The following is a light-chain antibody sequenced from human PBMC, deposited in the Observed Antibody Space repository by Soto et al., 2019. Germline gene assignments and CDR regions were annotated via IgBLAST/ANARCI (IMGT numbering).Light chain of an antibody. V-gene: IGKV1-5*03. CDR2: KAS. CDR3: QQYDNLPPYT. J-gene: IGKJ5*01. Sequence: DIQLTQSLSTLSASVGDRVTPTCRASQSITNWLAWYQQQPGKAPKLLIYKASSLESGVPSRFSGSGSGTDFTFTISSLQPEDIATYYCQQYDNLPPYTFGQGTRLEIK. CDR1: QSITNW.